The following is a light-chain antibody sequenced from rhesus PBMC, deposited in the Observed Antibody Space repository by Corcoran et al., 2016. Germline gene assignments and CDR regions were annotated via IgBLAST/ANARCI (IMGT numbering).Light chain of an antibody. CDR2: RAS. V-gene: IGKV1-69*01. CDR1: QGISNW. Sequence: DIQMTQSPSSLSASVGDRVTITCRASQGISNWLAWYQQKQGKAPKLRIYRASNLETGVPSRFSGSGSGTDFTLTISSLQPEDIATYYCQQHDNSPYSFGQGNKVEIK. J-gene: IGKJ2*01. CDR3: QQHDNSPYS.